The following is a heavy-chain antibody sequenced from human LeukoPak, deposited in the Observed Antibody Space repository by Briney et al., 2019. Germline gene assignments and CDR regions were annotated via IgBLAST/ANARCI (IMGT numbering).Heavy chain of an antibody. D-gene: IGHD1-26*01. J-gene: IGHJ4*02. CDR1: GGSFSGYY. CDR3: ARVWAH. Sequence: SETLSLTCAVHGGSFSGYYWSWIRQPPGKGLEWIGEINHSGSTNYNPSLKSRVTISVDTSKNQFSLKLSSVTAADTAVYYCARVWAHWGQGTLVTVSS. V-gene: IGHV4-34*01. CDR2: INHSGST.